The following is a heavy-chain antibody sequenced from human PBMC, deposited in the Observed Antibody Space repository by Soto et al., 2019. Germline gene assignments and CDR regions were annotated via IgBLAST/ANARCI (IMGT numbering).Heavy chain of an antibody. CDR1: GGSFSGYY. V-gene: IGHV4-34*01. J-gene: IGHJ6*02. Sequence: PSETLSLTCAVYGGSFSGYYWSWIRQPPGKGLEWIGEINHSGSTNYNPSLKSRVTISVDTSKNQFSLKLSSVTAADTAVYYCARALYYDFWSGYYIDGMDVWGQGTTVTVSS. CDR2: INHSGST. CDR3: ARALYYDFWSGYYIDGMDV. D-gene: IGHD3-3*01.